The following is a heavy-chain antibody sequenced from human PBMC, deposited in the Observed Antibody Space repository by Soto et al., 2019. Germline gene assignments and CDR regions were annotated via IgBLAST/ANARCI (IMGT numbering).Heavy chain of an antibody. D-gene: IGHD2-8*02. J-gene: IGHJ4*02. CDR3: ARDHGWWSFDY. Sequence: ASVKVSCKASGYIFTGYYMHWVRQAPGQGLEWMGWINPNSGGTNYAQRFQGRVTMTRDTSISTAYMELSSLRSDDTAVYYCARDHGWWSFDYWGQGALVTVSS. CDR2: INPNSGGT. V-gene: IGHV1-2*02. CDR1: GYIFTGYY.